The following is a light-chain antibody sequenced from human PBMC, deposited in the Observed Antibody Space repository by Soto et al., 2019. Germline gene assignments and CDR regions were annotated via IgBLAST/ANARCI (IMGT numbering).Light chain of an antibody. Sequence: QSVLTQPPSASGSPGQSVTISCTGTSSDVGGYNYVSWYQQHPGKATKLMIYEVSKRPSGVPDRFSGSKSGNTASLTVSGLQAEDEAYYYCSSYAGSNNLVFGGGTKLTVL. V-gene: IGLV2-8*01. CDR1: SSDVGGYNY. CDR2: EVS. CDR3: SSYAGSNNLV. J-gene: IGLJ2*01.